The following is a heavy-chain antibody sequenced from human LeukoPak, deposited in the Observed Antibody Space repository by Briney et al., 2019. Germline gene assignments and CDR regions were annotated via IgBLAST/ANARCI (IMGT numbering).Heavy chain of an antibody. V-gene: IGHV4-34*01. CDR1: GGSFSGYY. Sequence: SETLSLTCAVYGGSFSGYYRSWIRQPPGKGLEWIGEINHSGSTNYNPSLKSRVTISVGTSKNQFSLKLSYVTAADTAVYYCASRRGPGYCSGGSCYPDPHYGMDVWGQGTTVTVSS. J-gene: IGHJ6*02. CDR3: ASRRGPGYCSGGSCYPDPHYGMDV. D-gene: IGHD2-15*01. CDR2: INHSGST.